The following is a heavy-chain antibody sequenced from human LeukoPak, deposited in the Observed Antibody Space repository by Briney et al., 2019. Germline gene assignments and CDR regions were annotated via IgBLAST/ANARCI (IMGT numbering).Heavy chain of an antibody. V-gene: IGHV1-2*02. CDR1: GYTFTGYY. D-gene: IGHD3-10*01. CDR3: ARGGPHYYGSGMSWFDP. J-gene: IGHJ5*02. Sequence: ASVTVSCKASGYTFTGYYMHWVRQAPGQGLEWMGWINPNSGGTNYAQKFQGRVTMTRDTSISTAYMELSRLRSDDTAVYYCARGGPHYYGSGMSWFDPWGQGTLVTVSS. CDR2: INPNSGGT.